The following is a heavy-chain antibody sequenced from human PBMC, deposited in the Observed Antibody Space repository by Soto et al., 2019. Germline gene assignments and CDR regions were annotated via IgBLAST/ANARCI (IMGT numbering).Heavy chain of an antibody. CDR2: IIPIFGTA. CDR3: ARYSPAYDFWSGYSFHYYYGMDV. CDR1: GGTFSSYA. Sequence: SVKVCCKASGGTFSSYAISWVRQAPGQGLEWMGGIIPIFGTANYAQKFQGRVTITADESTSTAYMELSSLRSEDTAVYYCARYSPAYDFWSGYSFHYYYGMDVWGQGTTVTVS. V-gene: IGHV1-69*13. J-gene: IGHJ6*02. D-gene: IGHD3-3*01.